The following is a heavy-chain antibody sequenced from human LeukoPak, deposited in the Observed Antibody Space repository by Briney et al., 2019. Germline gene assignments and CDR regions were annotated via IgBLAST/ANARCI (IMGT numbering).Heavy chain of an antibody. CDR3: AKEYQAAIDY. CDR2: ISYDGSNK. CDR1: GFPFSSYA. D-gene: IGHD2-2*01. J-gene: IGHJ4*02. Sequence: GGSLRLSCAASGFPFSSYAMHWVRQAPGKGLEWVAVISYDGSNKYYADSVKGRFTVSRDNSKNTLSLQMNTLRTEDTAVYYCAKEYQAAIDYWGQGTLVTVSS. V-gene: IGHV3-30*18.